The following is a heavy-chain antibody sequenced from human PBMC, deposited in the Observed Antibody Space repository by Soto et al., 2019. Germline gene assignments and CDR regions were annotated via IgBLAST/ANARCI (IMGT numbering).Heavy chain of an antibody. CDR3: ASLGIVVVSNDAFDI. V-gene: IGHV3-48*03. Sequence: GSLRLSCAASGFTFSSYEMNWVRQAPGKGLEWVSYISSSGSTIYYADSVKGRFTISRDNAKNSLYLQMNSLRAEDTAVYYCASLGIVVVSNDAFDIWGQGTMVTVSS. CDR2: ISSSGSTI. D-gene: IGHD3-22*01. CDR1: GFTFSSYE. J-gene: IGHJ3*02.